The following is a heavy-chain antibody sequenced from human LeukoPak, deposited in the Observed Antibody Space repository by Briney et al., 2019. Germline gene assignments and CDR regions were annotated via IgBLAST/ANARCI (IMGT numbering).Heavy chain of an antibody. V-gene: IGHV3-7*01. CDR3: ATYTNWVAGDV. CDR1: GFTSSESW. Sequence: GGSLRLSCAASGFTSSESWMSWVRQAPGKGLEWVAAIKDDGSEKDHVDSVKGRFTISRDNAKNSLYLQMNSLGAEDTAVYYCATYTNWVAGDVWGQGTTVYVSS. D-gene: IGHD1-1*01. J-gene: IGHJ6*02. CDR2: IKDDGSEK.